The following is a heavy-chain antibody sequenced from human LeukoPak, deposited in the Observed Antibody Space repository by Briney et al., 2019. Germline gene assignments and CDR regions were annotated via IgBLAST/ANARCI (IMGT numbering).Heavy chain of an antibody. CDR3: AKESDYGDYVGY. V-gene: IGHV3-7*01. J-gene: IGHJ4*02. CDR1: GFTFSSDW. Sequence: GGSLRLSCAASGFTFSSDWMSWVRQAPGKGQEWVANINEDGSERHYVDSVKGRFTISRDNAKNSLYLQMNSLRDEDTAVYYCAKESDYGDYVGYWGQGTLVSVSS. D-gene: IGHD4-17*01. CDR2: INEDGSER.